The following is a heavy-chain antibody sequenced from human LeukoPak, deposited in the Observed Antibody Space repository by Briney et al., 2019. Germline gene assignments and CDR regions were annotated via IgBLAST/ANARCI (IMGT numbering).Heavy chain of an antibody. CDR1: GGSFSGYY. J-gene: IGHJ4*02. Sequence: PSETLSLTCAVYGGSFSGYYWSWIRQPPGKGLEWIGYIYYSGSTYYNPSLKSRVTISVDTSKNQFSLKLSSVTAADTAVYYCARAHLLRAFDYWGQGTLVTVSS. V-gene: IGHV4-30-4*01. CDR3: ARAHLLRAFDY. CDR2: IYYSGST. D-gene: IGHD1-26*01.